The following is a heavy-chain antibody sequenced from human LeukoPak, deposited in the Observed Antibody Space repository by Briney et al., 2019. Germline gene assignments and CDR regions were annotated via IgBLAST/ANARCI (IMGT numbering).Heavy chain of an antibody. J-gene: IGHJ4*02. CDR1: GFTFDDYA. V-gene: IGHV3-9*01. CDR2: ISWNSGSI. CDR3: AKAYRPDGYNLVYFDY. D-gene: IGHD5-24*01. Sequence: GGSLRLSCAASGFTFDDYAMHWVRQAPGKGLEWVSGISWNSGSIGYADSVKGRFTISRDNAKNSLYLQMNSLRAEDTALYYCAKAYRPDGYNLVYFDYWGQGTLVTVSS.